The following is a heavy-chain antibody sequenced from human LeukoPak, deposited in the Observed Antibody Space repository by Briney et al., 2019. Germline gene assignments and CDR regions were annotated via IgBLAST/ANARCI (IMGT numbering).Heavy chain of an antibody. CDR3: AKEGYRYYFNN. Sequence: GRSLRLSCAASGFTFSSYGMHWVRQAPGKGLEWVSAISGSGGSTYYADSVKGRFTISRDNSKNTLYLEMNSLRAEDTAVYYCAKEGYRYYFNNWGQGTLVTVSS. J-gene: IGHJ4*02. CDR2: ISGSGGST. CDR1: GFTFSSYG. D-gene: IGHD5-12*01. V-gene: IGHV3-23*01.